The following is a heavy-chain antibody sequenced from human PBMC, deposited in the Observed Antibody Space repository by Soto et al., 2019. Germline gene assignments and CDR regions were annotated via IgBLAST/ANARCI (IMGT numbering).Heavy chain of an antibody. Sequence: QVTLKESGPVLVKPTETLTLTCTVSGFSLSNARMGVSWIRQPPGKALEWLAHIFSNDEKSYSTSLKSRLTISKATSKSQVVLTMTTMDPVDTATYYCARIWGPYYYYGMDVWGQGTTVTVSS. CDR2: IFSNDEK. D-gene: IGHD7-27*01. J-gene: IGHJ6*02. V-gene: IGHV2-26*01. CDR3: ARIWGPYYYYGMDV. CDR1: GFSLSNARMG.